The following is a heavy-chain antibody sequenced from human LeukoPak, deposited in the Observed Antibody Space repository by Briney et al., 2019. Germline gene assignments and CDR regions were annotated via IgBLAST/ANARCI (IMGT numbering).Heavy chain of an antibody. CDR2: MNPGGST. Sequence: PSETLSLTCAVYGGSFSGYYWTWIRQTPEKGLEWIGEMNPGGSTNYSPSLKSRVTISVDTSKNQFSLELSSVTAADTAVYYCARGRQDVTMIVVVMTAVSYYLDVWGKGTTVTVS. V-gene: IGHV4-34*01. CDR3: ARGRQDVTMIVVVMTAVSYYLDV. J-gene: IGHJ6*03. CDR1: GGSFSGYY. D-gene: IGHD3-22*01.